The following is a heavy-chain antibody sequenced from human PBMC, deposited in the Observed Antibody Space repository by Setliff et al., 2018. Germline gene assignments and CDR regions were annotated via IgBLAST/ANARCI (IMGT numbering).Heavy chain of an antibody. V-gene: IGHV5-51*03. D-gene: IGHD3-10*01. Sequence: NPGESLKISCKGSGYSFSNYWIAWVRQVPGKGLEWIGIIHPGDSDTKYSPSFQGQVTISADKSINTAFLHWSSLRAADTALYFCARVPDPWGYYYYFDNWGQGTLVTVSS. CDR2: IHPGDSDT. CDR3: ARVPDPWGYYYYFDN. CDR1: GYSFSNYW. J-gene: IGHJ4*02.